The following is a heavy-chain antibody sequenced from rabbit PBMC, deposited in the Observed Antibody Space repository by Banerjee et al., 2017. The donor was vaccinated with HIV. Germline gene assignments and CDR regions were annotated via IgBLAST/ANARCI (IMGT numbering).Heavy chain of an antibody. D-gene: IGHD6-1*01. CDR2: IDNGDGST. J-gene: IGHJ4*01. Sequence: QSLEESGGDLVKPGASLTLTCTASGFSFSSSYWIWWVRQAPGKGLEWIACIDNGDGSTYYASWAKGRFTISKTSSTTVDLKVTSLTAADTATYFCARRDADYGWAIDLWGQGTLVTVS. CDR3: ARRDADYGWAIDL. V-gene: IGHV1S40*01. CDR1: GFSFSSSYW.